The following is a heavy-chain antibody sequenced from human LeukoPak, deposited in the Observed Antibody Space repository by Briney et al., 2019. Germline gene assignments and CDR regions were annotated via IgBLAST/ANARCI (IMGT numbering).Heavy chain of an antibody. D-gene: IGHD1-26*01. CDR1: GFTFSNYP. J-gene: IGHJ6*02. V-gene: IGHV3-30-3*01. CDR3: ARDSGSSAYYYYIMDV. Sequence: GGSLRLSCAASGFTFSNYPMHWVRQAPGKGLEWLSPMSHDGSTRYYVDSVKGRFTISRDNSKNTLYLQMNTLRAEDTAVYYCARDSGSSAYYYYIMDVWGQGTTVTVSS. CDR2: MSHDGSTR.